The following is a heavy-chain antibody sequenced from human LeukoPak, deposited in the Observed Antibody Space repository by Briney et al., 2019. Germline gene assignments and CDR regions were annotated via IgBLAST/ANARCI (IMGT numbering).Heavy chain of an antibody. CDR3: AKNKDYGDRAYYFDY. V-gene: IGHV3-23*01. D-gene: IGHD3-16*01. J-gene: IGHJ4*02. Sequence: GGSLRLSCAASGFTFTNYAMSWVRQAPGKGLGWVSGISGSGGTTFYADSVKGRFTISRDNSKNTLYLQMNSLRAEDTAIYYCAKNKDYGDRAYYFDYWGQGTLVTVSS. CDR2: ISGSGGTT. CDR1: GFTFTNYA.